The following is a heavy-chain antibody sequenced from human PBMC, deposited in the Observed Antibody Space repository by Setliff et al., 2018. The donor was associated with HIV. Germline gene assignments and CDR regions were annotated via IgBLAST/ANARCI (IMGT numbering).Heavy chain of an antibody. J-gene: IGHJ4*02. V-gene: IGHV4-61*09. Sequence: PSETLSLTCTASGDFMFRPNYYLSWIRQPAGRGLEWLGHIYASGSANLHPFFRSRVTMSDDTSKNQFSLTLASVTVADTAVYYCARDRFGVPGDSWGQGMLGTVSS. CDR2: IYASGSA. D-gene: IGHD3-16*01. CDR3: ARDRFGVPGDS. CDR1: GDFMFRPNYY.